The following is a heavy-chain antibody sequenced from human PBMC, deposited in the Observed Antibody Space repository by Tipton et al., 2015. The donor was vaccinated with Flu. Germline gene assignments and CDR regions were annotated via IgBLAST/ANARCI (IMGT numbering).Heavy chain of an antibody. CDR1: GGSLSSFY. CDR2: IYSSGIT. Sequence: TLSLTCTVSGGSLSSFYWTWIRQPAGKGLEWIGRIYSSGITKYNPSLKSRLSMSVDTSKSQFSLKLTSVTAADTAVYYCARGSGSGTYVIFDFWGQGTLVTVSS. V-gene: IGHV4-4*07. J-gene: IGHJ4*02. CDR3: ARGSGSGTYVIFDF. D-gene: IGHD3-10*01.